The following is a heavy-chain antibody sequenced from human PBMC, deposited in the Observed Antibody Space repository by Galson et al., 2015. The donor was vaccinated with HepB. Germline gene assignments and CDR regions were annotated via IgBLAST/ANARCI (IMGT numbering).Heavy chain of an antibody. D-gene: IGHD3-3*01. CDR3: ARAPETYYDFWSGFRGGYYFDY. Sequence: SLRLSCAASGFTFSSYSMNWVRQAPGKGLEWVSSISSSSSYIYYADSVKGRFTISRDNAKNSLYLQMNSLRAEDTAVYYCARAPETYYDFWSGFRGGYYFDYWGQGTLVTGSS. J-gene: IGHJ4*02. CDR2: ISSSSSYI. CDR1: GFTFSSYS. V-gene: IGHV3-21*01.